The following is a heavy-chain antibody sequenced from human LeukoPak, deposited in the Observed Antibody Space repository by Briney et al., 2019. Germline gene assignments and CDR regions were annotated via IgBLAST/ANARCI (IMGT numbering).Heavy chain of an antibody. J-gene: IGHJ4*02. CDR1: GFTFSSYE. D-gene: IGHD6-13*01. V-gene: IGHV3-48*03. CDR3: ARPTSSPWGFDY. Sequence: GGSLKLSCAASGFTFSSYEMNWVRQAPGKGLEWVSYISSSGSTIYYADSVKGRFTISRDNVKNSLYLQMNSLRAEDTAVYYCARPTSSPWGFDYWGQGTLVSVP. CDR2: ISSSGSTI.